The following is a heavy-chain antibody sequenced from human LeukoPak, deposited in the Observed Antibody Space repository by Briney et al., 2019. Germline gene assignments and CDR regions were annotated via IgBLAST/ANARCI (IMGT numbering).Heavy chain of an antibody. V-gene: IGHV3-23*01. D-gene: IGHD2-15*01. Sequence: PGGSLRLSCAASGFTFSSYAMSWVRQAPGKGLEWVSAISGSGGSTYYADSVKGRFTISRDNSKNTLYLQMNSLRAEDTAVYYCAKHNRKSAHCSGGSCYSGASFDYWGQGTLVTVSS. CDR3: AKHNRKSAHCSGGSCYSGASFDY. CDR1: GFTFSSYA. J-gene: IGHJ4*02. CDR2: ISGSGGST.